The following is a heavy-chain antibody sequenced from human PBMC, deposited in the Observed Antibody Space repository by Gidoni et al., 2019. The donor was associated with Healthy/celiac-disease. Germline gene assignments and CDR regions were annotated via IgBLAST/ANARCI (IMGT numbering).Heavy chain of an antibody. V-gene: IGHV1-2*02. Sequence: QVQLVQSGAEVKKPGASVKGSCKASGYTFTGYYMHWVRQAPGQGLEWMGWINPNSGGTNYAQKFQGRVTMTRDTSISTAYMELSRLRSDDTAVYYCARGRSSSWYRYYFDYWGQGTLVTVSS. J-gene: IGHJ4*02. CDR2: INPNSGGT. CDR3: ARGRSSSWYRYYFDY. D-gene: IGHD6-13*01. CDR1: GYTFTGYY.